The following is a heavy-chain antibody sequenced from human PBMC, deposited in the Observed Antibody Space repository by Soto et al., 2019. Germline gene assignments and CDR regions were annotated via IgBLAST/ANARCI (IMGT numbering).Heavy chain of an antibody. CDR3: ARAKYDSSGYYHLGLPGREAFDV. V-gene: IGHV4-39*01. CDR2: LYYRGNT. Sequence: QLQLQQSGPGLVKPSETLSLTCTVSGGSISNSGYYWDWVRQPPGKGLEWIASLYYRGNTYNNPSLQSRVTIPVDRSKNQFSLRLSSVTAADTAVYYCARAKYDSSGYYHLGLPGREAFDVWGQGTMVTVSS. D-gene: IGHD3-22*01. J-gene: IGHJ3*01. CDR1: GGSISNSGYY.